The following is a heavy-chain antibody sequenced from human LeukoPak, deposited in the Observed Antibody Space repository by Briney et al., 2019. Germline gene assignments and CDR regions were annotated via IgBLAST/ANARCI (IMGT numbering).Heavy chain of an antibody. V-gene: IGHV3-30*02. CDR1: GFTFSSDG. D-gene: IGHD6-19*01. J-gene: IGHJ6*02. CDR2: IRFDGNEN. CDR3: ANTIAVAGFYYYYGMDV. Sequence: GGSLRLSCAASGFTFSSDGMHWVRQAPGKWLEWVAFIRFDGNENYYADSVKGRFTISRDNSKNTLYLQMNSLRADDTAIYYCANTIAVAGFYYYYGMDVWGQGTTVTVSS.